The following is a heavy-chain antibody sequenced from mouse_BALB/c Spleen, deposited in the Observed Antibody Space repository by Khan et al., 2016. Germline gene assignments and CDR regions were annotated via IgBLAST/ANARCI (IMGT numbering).Heavy chain of an antibody. CDR1: GFNIKDTY. CDR2: IDPANGNT. Sequence: VQLKESGAELVKPGASVKLSCTAPGFNIKDTYMHWVKQRPEQGLEWIGRIDPANGNTKYDPKFQGKATITADTSSNTAYLQLSSLTSEDTAVYYCARSTDYWGQGTTLTVSS. CDR3: ARSTDY. J-gene: IGHJ2*01. V-gene: IGHV14-3*02.